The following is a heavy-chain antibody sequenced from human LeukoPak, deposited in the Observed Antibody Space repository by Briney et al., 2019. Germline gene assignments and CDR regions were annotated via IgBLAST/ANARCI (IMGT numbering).Heavy chain of an antibody. V-gene: IGHV3-15*01. CDR1: GFTFSIAS. J-gene: IGHJ4*02. D-gene: IGHD6-13*01. CDR3: TTHRGYTSSPTFDY. CDR2: IFGKTDGGTT. Sequence: GGSLRLSCAASGFTFSIASMSWVRQAPGKGLEWVGHIFGKTDGGTTDHAAPGKGRFSVSRDDSKNTLYLQMSSLKTEDTAVYYCTTHRGYTSSPTFDYWGQGTLVTVSS.